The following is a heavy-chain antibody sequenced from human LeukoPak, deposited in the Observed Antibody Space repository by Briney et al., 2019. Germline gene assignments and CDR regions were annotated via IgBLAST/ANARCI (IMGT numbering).Heavy chain of an antibody. CDR2: INSEGTGT. Sequence: PGGSLRLSCAVSGISLTNYWMHWVRQAPGKGLVWVSRINSEGTGTSYADSVKGRFTISRDTAKNTVFLQMNSLRAEDTAVYYCGGVFDYWGQGALVTVSP. CDR1: GISLTNYW. J-gene: IGHJ4*02. V-gene: IGHV3-74*01. CDR3: GGVFDY.